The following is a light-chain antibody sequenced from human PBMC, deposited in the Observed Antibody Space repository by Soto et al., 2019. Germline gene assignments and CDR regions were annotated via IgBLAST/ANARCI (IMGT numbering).Light chain of an antibody. Sequence: QSALTQPPSMSGSPGQSVAFSCTGTSSDIGTYNRVSWYQQPPGTAPKLMIYDVNNRPSGVPDRFSGSKSGNTASLTISGLQAEDEADYYCSSYTTSSTYVFGTGTKLTVL. CDR2: DVN. CDR1: SSDIGTYNR. V-gene: IGLV2-18*02. J-gene: IGLJ1*01. CDR3: SSYTTSSTYV.